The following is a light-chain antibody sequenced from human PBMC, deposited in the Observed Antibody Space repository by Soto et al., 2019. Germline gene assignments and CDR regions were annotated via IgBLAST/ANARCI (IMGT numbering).Light chain of an antibody. V-gene: IGLV1-51*01. J-gene: IGLJ2*01. CDR1: SSNIGNNY. Sequence: QSVLTQPPSVSAAPGQKVTISCSGSSSNIGNNYVSWYQQLPGTAPKLLIYDSIKRPSGIPDRFSGSKSGTSATLGITGLQAGDEADYYCGTWDSSLSAVVFGEGPRWPS. CDR3: GTWDSSLSAVV. CDR2: DSI.